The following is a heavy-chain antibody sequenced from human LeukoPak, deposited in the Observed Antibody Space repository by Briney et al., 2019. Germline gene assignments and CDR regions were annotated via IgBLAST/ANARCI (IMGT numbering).Heavy chain of an antibody. D-gene: IGHD6-13*01. J-gene: IGHJ4*02. CDR1: GFTFSSNS. CDR2: ISSTGGTI. CDR3: ARDLFGIAAAGTDY. V-gene: IGHV3-48*04. Sequence: SGGSLRLSCAASGFTFSSNSMNWVRQAPGKGLEWVSYISSTGGTIYYADSMKGRFTISRDNAKNSLYLQMNSLRAEGTAVYYCARDLFGIAAAGTDYWGQGTLVTVSS.